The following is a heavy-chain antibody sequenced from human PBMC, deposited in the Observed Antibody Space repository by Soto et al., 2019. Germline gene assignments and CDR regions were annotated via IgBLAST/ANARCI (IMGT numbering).Heavy chain of an antibody. Sequence: SVKVSCNASGGTFISLDINWVRQAPGQGLEWMGGIIPISETTNYAQIFQGRVSIVADISTSTAYMELSRLRSEDTAVYYCARALLSNSYDSGGYDSYFHAMDVWGQGTPVTVSS. J-gene: IGHJ6*02. CDR2: IIPISETT. CDR3: ARALLSNSYDSGGYDSYFHAMDV. V-gene: IGHV1-69*06. D-gene: IGHD3-22*01. CDR1: GGTFISLD.